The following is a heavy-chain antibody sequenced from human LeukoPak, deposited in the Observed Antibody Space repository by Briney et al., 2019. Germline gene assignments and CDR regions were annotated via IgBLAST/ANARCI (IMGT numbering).Heavy chain of an antibody. D-gene: IGHD3-22*01. CDR1: GYTFTSYG. CDR3: ARGIPPRRDYDSRGYYSYYFGY. CDR2: ISAYNGNT. Sequence: GASVKVSCKASGYTFTSYGISWVRQAPGQGLEWMGWISAYNGNTNYAQKLQGRVTMTTDTSTSTAYMELRSLRSDDTAVYYCARGIPPRRDYDSRGYYSYYFGYWGQGTLVTVSS. V-gene: IGHV1-18*01. J-gene: IGHJ4*02.